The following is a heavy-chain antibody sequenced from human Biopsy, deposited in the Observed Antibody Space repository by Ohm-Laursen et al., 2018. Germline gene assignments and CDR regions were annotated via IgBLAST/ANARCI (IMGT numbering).Heavy chain of an antibody. CDR1: GGTFTNYA. CDR3: ARDALGGGSYRFFY. V-gene: IGHV1-69*13. J-gene: IGHJ4*02. Sequence: GASVKVSCKGSGGTFTNYAISRVRQAPGQGLEWMGGIIPIFGTANYAQKFQGRVTITADESTSTAYMELSSLRSDDTAVYYCARDALGGGSYRFFYWGQGSLVTVSS. CDR2: IIPIFGTA. D-gene: IGHD1-26*01.